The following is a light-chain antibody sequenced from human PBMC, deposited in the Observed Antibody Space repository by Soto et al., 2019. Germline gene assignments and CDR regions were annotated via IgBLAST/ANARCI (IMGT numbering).Light chain of an antibody. V-gene: IGKV1-27*01. Sequence: DIQMTQSPSCLSASVGDRVTITCRASQGISNYLAWYQQKPGKVPKLLIYAASTLQSGVPSRFSGSGSGTDFTLTISSLQPEDVATYYCQKYNSARTFGQGTKVEIK. CDR3: QKYNSART. CDR2: AAS. CDR1: QGISNY. J-gene: IGKJ1*01.